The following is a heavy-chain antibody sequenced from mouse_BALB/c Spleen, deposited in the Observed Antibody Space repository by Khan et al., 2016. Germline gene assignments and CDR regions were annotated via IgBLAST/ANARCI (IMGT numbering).Heavy chain of an antibody. CDR2: ILPGSDDT. J-gene: IGHJ2*01. Sequence: QVQLQQSGAELMKPGASVKISCKTTGYTFSSYWIEWVKQRPGHGLEWIGEILPGSDDTNYNEKFKGKATFTADTSSKTAYMQVNSLTSEDSVVSYCARGINTATFDYWGQGTTLTVSS. CDR1: GYTFSSYW. CDR3: ARGINTATFDY. D-gene: IGHD1-2*01. V-gene: IGHV1-9*01.